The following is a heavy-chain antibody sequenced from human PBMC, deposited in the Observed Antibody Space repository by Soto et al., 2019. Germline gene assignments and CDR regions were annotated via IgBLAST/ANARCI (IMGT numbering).Heavy chain of an antibody. D-gene: IGHD1-1*01. J-gene: IGHJ4*02. V-gene: IGHV3-30*18. CDR3: AKEGPITNWYFDY. CDR2: ISYDGKVA. CDR1: GFTFSSYG. Sequence: QVQLVESGGGVVQPGRSLRLSCAASGFTFSSYGMHWVRQAPGKGLEWVTVISYDGKVAYYAHSVKGRFTISRDNSKNTLYLQMNSLRTEDTAMYYCAKEGPITNWYFDYWGQGTLVTVSS.